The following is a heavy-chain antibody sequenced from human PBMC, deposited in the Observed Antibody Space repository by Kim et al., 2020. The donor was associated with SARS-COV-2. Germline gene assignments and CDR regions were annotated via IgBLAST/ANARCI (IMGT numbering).Heavy chain of an antibody. J-gene: IGHJ4*02. CDR3: AKRSGYFDS. V-gene: IGHV3-23*01. Sequence: PDDGNDRFTITRANSKKTLYLKMNSLRAEDTAVYYCAKRSGYFDSWGQGTLVTVSS.